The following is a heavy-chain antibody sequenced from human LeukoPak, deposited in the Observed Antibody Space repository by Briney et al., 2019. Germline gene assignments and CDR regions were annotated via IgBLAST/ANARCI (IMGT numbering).Heavy chain of an antibody. V-gene: IGHV1-18*04. D-gene: IGHD1-26*01. Sequence: ASVKVSCKASGYTFTSYYMHWVRQAPGQGLEWMGWISAYNGNTNYAQKLQGRVTMTTDTSTSTAYMELRSLRSDDTAVYYCARVGRLRGDYYYMDVWGKGTTVTISS. CDR1: GYTFTSYY. CDR2: ISAYNGNT. CDR3: ARVGRLRGDYYYMDV. J-gene: IGHJ6*03.